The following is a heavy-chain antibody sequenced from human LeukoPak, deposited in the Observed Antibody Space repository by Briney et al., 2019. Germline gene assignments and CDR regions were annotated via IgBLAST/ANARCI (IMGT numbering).Heavy chain of an antibody. CDR3: ARDRKRGYCSGGSCYGYYYYGMDV. Sequence: GXSVKVSCKASGGTFSSYAISWVRQAPGQGLEWMGGIIPIFGTANYAQKFQGRVTITADESTSTAYMELSSLRSEDTAVYYCARDRKRGYCSGGSCYGYYYYGMDVWGQGTTVTVSS. V-gene: IGHV1-69*13. CDR2: IIPIFGTA. J-gene: IGHJ6*02. CDR1: GGTFSSYA. D-gene: IGHD2-15*01.